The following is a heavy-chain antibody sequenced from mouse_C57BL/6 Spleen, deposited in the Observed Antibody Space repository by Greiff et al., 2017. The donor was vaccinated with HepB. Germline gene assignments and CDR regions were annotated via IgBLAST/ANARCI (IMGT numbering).Heavy chain of an antibody. CDR3: ARYRLTGYFDY. CDR1: GYTFTSYW. D-gene: IGHD4-1*01. J-gene: IGHJ2*01. CDR2: IYPGSGST. V-gene: IGHV1-55*01. Sequence: QVQLQQPGAELVKPGASVKMSCKASGYTFTSYWITWVKQRPGQGLEWIGDIYPGSGSTNYNEKFKSKATLTVDKSSSTAYMQLSSLTSEDSAVYYCARYRLTGYFDYWGQGTTLTVSS.